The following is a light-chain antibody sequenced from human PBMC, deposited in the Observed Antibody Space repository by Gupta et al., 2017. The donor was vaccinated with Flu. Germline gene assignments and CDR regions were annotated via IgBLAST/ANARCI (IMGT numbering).Light chain of an antibody. V-gene: IGLV1-51*01. CDR2: DND. Sequence: QSVLTQPPSVSAAPGQKVPISCSGTSSNIGINFVSWYQQLPGTAPKLLIYDNDKRPSGVPDRISGSKSDTSATLGITGLQTGDEADYYCGTWDDSLSAVIFGGGTKVAVL. J-gene: IGLJ2*01. CDR1: SSNIGINF. CDR3: GTWDDSLSAVI.